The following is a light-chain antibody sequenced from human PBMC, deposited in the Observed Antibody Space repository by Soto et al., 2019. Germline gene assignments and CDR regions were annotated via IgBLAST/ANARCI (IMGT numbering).Light chain of an antibody. Sequence: EIVLTQSPATLSLSPVEIATLSFRASQSLSSNFLAWYQQKPGQPPRLLIYDSSTRATGFPDRFSGSGSGTDFTLTISRLETEDFAVYHCQQYYNWWTFGQGTKVDIK. CDR2: DSS. V-gene: IGKV3D-20*02. CDR3: QQYYNWWT. CDR1: QSLSSNF. J-gene: IGKJ1*01.